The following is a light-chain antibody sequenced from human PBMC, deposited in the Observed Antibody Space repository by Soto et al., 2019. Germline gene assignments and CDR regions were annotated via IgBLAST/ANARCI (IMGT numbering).Light chain of an antibody. V-gene: IGLV1-51*01. J-gene: IGLJ2*01. CDR3: ATWDLTLSAGVL. CDR2: DDH. CDR1: SSNXGXXX. Sequence: QAVLTQPPSVSXXPXQRXXXXXXXXSSNXGXXXVSWYXQLPATAPXLLIYDDHQRPSGIPDRFSASKSGTSATLDITGLQPXDEADYYCATWDLTLSAGVLFGGGTKLTVL.